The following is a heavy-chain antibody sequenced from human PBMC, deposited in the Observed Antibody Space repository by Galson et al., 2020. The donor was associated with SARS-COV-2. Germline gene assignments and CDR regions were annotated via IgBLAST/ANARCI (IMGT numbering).Heavy chain of an antibody. V-gene: IGHV3-23*01. CDR2: ISRSGDKK. CDR3: AKGRPYDSGSYLES. Sequence: TGGSLRLSCAASGLIFSSYAMNWVRQAPGKGLEWVSVISRSGDKKYYSDSVNGRFIITRDNSKNTLYLQMNSLRADDTAVYYLAKGRPYDSGSYLESWGQGTLVTVSS. D-gene: IGHD3-10*01. CDR1: GLIFSSYA. J-gene: IGHJ4*02.